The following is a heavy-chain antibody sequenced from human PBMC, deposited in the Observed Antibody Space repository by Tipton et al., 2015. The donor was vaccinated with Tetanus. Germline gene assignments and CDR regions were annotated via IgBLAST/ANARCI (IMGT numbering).Heavy chain of an antibody. CDR1: GYTFGAYD. J-gene: IGHJ5*02. CDR3: ARGGYCDYMLYLPRFAP. D-gene: IGHD5-12*01. CDR2: MNTNTGDT. V-gene: IGHV1-8*01. Sequence: QLVQSGAEVEKPGASVKVSCKASGYTFGAYDINWVRQASGQGLEWMGWMNTNTGDTGSAPNFQGRLTMTRDTSTSTAYMELSSLSSDDTAVYFCARGGYCDYMLYLPRFAPWGQGTLVTVSS.